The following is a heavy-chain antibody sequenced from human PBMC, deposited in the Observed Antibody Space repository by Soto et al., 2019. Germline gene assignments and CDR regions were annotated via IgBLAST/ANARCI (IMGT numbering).Heavy chain of an antibody. V-gene: IGHV3-74*01. CDR2: INSYGSST. Sequence: GPLRRTYSASASTIASYRTHLARHARRKGLFWVLCINSYGSSTSYGDSVKGRFNISRDNAKNTLYLQMNSLRAEDTAVYYCARETYSSGWFSDPWGQGTLVNVSS. CDR1: ASTIASYR. CDR3: ARETYSSGWFSDP. J-gene: IGHJ5*02. D-gene: IGHD6-19*01.